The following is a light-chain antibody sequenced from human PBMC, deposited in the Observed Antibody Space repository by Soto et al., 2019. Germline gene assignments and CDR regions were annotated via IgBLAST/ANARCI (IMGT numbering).Light chain of an antibody. CDR1: QSVSSSY. CDR2: GAS. J-gene: IGKJ1*01. V-gene: IGKV3-20*01. Sequence: ESVLTQSAGTLSLSPGERATLSCRASQSVSSSYLAWYQQKPGQAPRLLIYGASTRATGIPGRFSGSGSGTDFTLTISTLEPEDFAVYYCQQYGSSRWTFGQGTKVDIK. CDR3: QQYGSSRWT.